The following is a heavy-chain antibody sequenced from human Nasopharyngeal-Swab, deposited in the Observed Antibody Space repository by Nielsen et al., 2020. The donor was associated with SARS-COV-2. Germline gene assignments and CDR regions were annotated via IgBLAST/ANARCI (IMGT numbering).Heavy chain of an antibody. Sequence: ASVKVSCKVSGYTLTGLPIHWVRQAPGKGLEWMGTVVPEDGEPIYAQNFQGRVTMTEDTSTYTAYLGLSSLRSEDTAVYYCASEGSGVFGVVIYAFDIWGPGTLVTVSS. CDR2: VVPEDGEP. CDR1: GYTLTGLP. CDR3: ASEGSGVFGVVIYAFDI. J-gene: IGHJ3*02. D-gene: IGHD3-3*01. V-gene: IGHV1-24*01.